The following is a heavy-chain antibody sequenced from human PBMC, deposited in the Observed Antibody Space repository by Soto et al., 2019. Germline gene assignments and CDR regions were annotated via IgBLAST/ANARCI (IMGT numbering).Heavy chain of an antibody. CDR1: GYTFTSYY. D-gene: IGHD6-6*01. J-gene: IGHJ4*02. CDR2: INPSGGST. V-gene: IGHV1-46*03. Sequence: QVQLVQSGAEVKKPGASVKVSCKASGYTFTSYYMHWVRQAPGQGLEWMGIINPSGGSTSYAQKFQGRVTMTRDTSTSTVYMELSSLRSEDTAVYYCARTSYHLGSSSSGDDYWGQGNLVTVSS. CDR3: ARTSYHLGSSSSGDDY.